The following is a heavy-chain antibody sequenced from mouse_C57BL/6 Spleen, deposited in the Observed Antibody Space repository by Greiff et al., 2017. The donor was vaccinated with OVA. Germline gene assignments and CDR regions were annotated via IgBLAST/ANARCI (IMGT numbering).Heavy chain of an antibody. V-gene: IGHV5-4*01. CDR2: ISDGGSYT. CDR3: AREGYYYGSRYFDV. Sequence: EVKLVESGGGLVKPGGSLKLSCAASGFTFSSYAMSWVRQTPEKRLEWVATISDGGSYTYYPDNVKGRFTISRDNAKNNLYLQMSHLKSEDTAMYYCAREGYYYGSRYFDVWGTGTTVTVSS. D-gene: IGHD1-1*01. J-gene: IGHJ1*03. CDR1: GFTFSSYA.